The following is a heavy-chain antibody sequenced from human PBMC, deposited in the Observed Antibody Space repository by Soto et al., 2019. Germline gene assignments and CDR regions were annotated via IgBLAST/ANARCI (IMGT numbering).Heavy chain of an antibody. J-gene: IGHJ4*02. CDR2: ISYDGSNK. CDR3: ARDSNSLTYYPSY. V-gene: IGHV3-30-3*01. Sequence: QVQLVESGGGVVQPGRSLRLSCAASGFTFSSYAMHWVRQAPGKGLEWVAVISYDGSNKYYADSVKGRFTISRDNSKNTRYLQMNSLRAEDTAVYYCARDSNSLTYYPSYWGQGTLVTVSS. D-gene: IGHD3-10*01. CDR1: GFTFSSYA.